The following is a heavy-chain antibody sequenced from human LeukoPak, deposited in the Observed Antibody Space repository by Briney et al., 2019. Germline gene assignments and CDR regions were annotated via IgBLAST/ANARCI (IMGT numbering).Heavy chain of an antibody. CDR1: GFTFSSYS. Sequence: GGSLRLSCAASGFTFSSYSMNWVRQAPGKGLEWVSSISSSSSYIYYADSVKGRFTISRDNAKNSLYLQMNSVRAEDTAVYYCARDTRKRPNFIWFGELSGGDYWGQGTLVTVTS. D-gene: IGHD3-10*01. V-gene: IGHV3-21*01. CDR2: ISSSSSYI. J-gene: IGHJ4*02. CDR3: ARDTRKRPNFIWFGELSGGDY.